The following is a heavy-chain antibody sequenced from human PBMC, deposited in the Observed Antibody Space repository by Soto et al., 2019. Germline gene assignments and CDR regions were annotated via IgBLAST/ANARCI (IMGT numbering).Heavy chain of an antibody. J-gene: IGHJ4*02. Sequence: GESLKISCKGSGYKFTTNWIVWVRQMPGKGLEWMGIIYPDDSDTRYSPSFQGQVTISVDKSISTAYLQWSSLKASDTAMYYCATASGHYFDDWGQGTLVTVSS. D-gene: IGHD6-25*01. CDR2: IYPDDSDT. CDR1: GYKFTTNW. V-gene: IGHV5-51*01. CDR3: ATASGHYFDD.